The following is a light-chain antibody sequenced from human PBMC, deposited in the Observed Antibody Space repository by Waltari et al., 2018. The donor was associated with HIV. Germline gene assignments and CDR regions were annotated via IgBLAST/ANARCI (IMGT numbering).Light chain of an antibody. CDR3: QVWDSSSDLVV. J-gene: IGLJ2*01. CDR1: KIGNKS. V-gene: IGLV3-21*02. Sequence: SYVLTQPPSVSVAPGQTARITCGGNKIGNKSVHWYQQKPGQAPVLVVNDDSDRPSGVPERFSGSNSGNTATLTIGRVEAGDEADYFCQVWDSSSDLVVFGGGTKLTVL. CDR2: DDS.